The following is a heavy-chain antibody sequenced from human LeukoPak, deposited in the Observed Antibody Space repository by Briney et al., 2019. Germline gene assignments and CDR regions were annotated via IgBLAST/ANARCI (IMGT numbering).Heavy chain of an antibody. CDR3: ARDTFWSGYYTGHYYYYGMDV. Sequence: SETLSLTCTVSGSSISSGDYYWSWIRQPPGKGLEWIGYIYYSGSTYYNPSLKSRVTISVDTSKNQFSLKLSSVTAADTAVYYCARDTFWSGYYTGHYYYYGMDVWGQGTTVTVSS. J-gene: IGHJ6*02. D-gene: IGHD3-3*01. CDR1: GSSISSGDYY. CDR2: IYYSGST. V-gene: IGHV4-30-4*01.